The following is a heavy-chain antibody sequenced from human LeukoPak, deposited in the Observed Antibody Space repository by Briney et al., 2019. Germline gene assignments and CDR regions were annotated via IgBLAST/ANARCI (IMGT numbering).Heavy chain of an antibody. D-gene: IGHD6-6*01. CDR1: GFTFSSYA. J-gene: IGHJ4*02. V-gene: IGHV3-30-3*01. Sequence: GGSLRLSCAASGFTFSSYAMHWVRQAPGKGLEWVAVISYDGSNKYYADSVKGRFTISRDNSKNTLYLQMNSLRAEDTAVYYCAKDRGRYSSSSSYWGQGTLVTVSS. CDR2: ISYDGSNK. CDR3: AKDRGRYSSSSSY.